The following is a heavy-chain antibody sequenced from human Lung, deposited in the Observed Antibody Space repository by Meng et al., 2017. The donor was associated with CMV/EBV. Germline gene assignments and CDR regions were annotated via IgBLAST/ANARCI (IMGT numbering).Heavy chain of an antibody. CDR3: ARDPYATGWAG. D-gene: IGHD6-19*01. J-gene: IGHJ4*02. Sequence: QMQLQGSGPGLGKPSGTLSLTCAVSGGSISIRTWWSWVRQPPGKGLEWIGEIYHSGGTNYNPSLRGRVTISLDKSKNQFSLTLRSVTAADTAVYYCARDPYATGWAGWGQGTLVTVSS. CDR1: GGSISIRTW. V-gene: IGHV4-4*02. CDR2: IYHSGGT.